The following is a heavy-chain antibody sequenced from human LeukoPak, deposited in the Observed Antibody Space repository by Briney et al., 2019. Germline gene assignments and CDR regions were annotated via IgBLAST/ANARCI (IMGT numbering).Heavy chain of an antibody. CDR3: AKALTSGWYLDAFNI. Sequence: SGGSLRLSCAASGFTFSSCGMHWVRQAPGKGLEWVAVISYDGSNKYCADSVKGRFTISRDNSKNTLFLEMNSLRAEDTAVYYCAKALTSGWYLDAFNIWGQGTMVTVSS. D-gene: IGHD6-19*01. CDR2: ISYDGSNK. CDR1: GFTFSSCG. V-gene: IGHV3-30*18. J-gene: IGHJ3*02.